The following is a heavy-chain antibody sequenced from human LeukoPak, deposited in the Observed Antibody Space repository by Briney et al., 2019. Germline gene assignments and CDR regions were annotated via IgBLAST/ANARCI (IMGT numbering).Heavy chain of an antibody. CDR2: ISGSGTST. Sequence: GGSLRLSCAASGFTFSTYAMSWVRQAPGKGLEWVSSISGSGTSTYSADSVKGRFTISRDNSKNTLYLHMYSLRAEDTAVYYCAGGTIAAISFFDSWGQGTLVTVSS. CDR1: GFTFSTYA. V-gene: IGHV3-23*01. CDR3: AGGTIAAISFFDS. D-gene: IGHD6-6*01. J-gene: IGHJ4*02.